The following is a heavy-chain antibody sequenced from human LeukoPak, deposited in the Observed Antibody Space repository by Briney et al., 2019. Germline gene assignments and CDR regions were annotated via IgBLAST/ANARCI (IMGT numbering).Heavy chain of an antibody. D-gene: IGHD3-22*01. CDR3: ARSDPTMIVVVLRFEGGPGAFDI. J-gene: IGHJ3*02. CDR2: ISWNSGSI. CDR1: GFIFNNYA. Sequence: GGSLRLSCAGSGFIFNNYAMHWVRQPPGKGLEWVSGISWNSGSIDYADSVKGRFTISRDNAKNSLYLQMNSLRAEDTAVYYCARSDPTMIVVVLRFEGGPGAFDIWGQGTMVTVSS. V-gene: IGHV3-9*01.